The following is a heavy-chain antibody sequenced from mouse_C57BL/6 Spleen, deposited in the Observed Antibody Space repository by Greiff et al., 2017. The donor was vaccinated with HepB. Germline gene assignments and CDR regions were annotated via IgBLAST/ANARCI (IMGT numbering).Heavy chain of an antibody. CDR1: GYTFTDYN. V-gene: IGHV1-22*01. Sequence: VQLKESGPELVKPGASVKMSCKASGYTFTDYNMHWVKQSHGKSLEWIGYINPNNGGTSYNQKFKGKATLTVNKSSSTAYMELRSLTSEDSAVYYCARGSEVYFDYWGQGTTLTVSS. CDR2: INPNNGGT. CDR3: ARGSEVYFDY. J-gene: IGHJ2*01.